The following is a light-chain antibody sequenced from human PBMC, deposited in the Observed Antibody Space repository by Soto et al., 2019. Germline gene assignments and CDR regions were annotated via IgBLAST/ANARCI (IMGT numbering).Light chain of an antibody. Sequence: ALQMTQSPSSLSASAGDRVTIACRASQGIGSDLGWYQQKAGKAPKLLIYDASSLQSGVPSRCSGRGAGKDFTLTISSLQPEDFATYYCLQDRSYPYTFGQGTTLEIK. J-gene: IGKJ2*01. CDR1: QGIGSD. CDR2: DAS. CDR3: LQDRSYPYT. V-gene: IGKV1-6*01.